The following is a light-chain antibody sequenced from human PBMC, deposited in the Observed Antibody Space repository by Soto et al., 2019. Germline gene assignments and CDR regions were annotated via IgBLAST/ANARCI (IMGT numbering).Light chain of an antibody. CDR3: CSYAGSSFYF. V-gene: IGLV2-11*01. CDR1: SSDIGGYNY. Sequence: SALPQPRSVSGSPGQSVTISCTGTSSDIGGYNYVSWYQQHPGKAPKLMIYTVTKRPSGVPGRFSGSKSDNTASLTISGLRADDGADYYCCSYAGSSFYFFGTGTKFTAL. CDR2: TVT. J-gene: IGLJ1*01.